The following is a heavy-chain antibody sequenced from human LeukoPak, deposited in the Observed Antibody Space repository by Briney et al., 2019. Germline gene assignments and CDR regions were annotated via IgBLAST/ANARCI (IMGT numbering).Heavy chain of an antibody. J-gene: IGHJ3*02. D-gene: IGHD2-8*01. Sequence: GGSLRLSCAASGFTFSSYGMHWVRQAPGKGLEWVAVIWYGGSNKYYADSVKGRFTISRDNSKNTLYLQMNSLRAEDTAVYYCAKDGVGFAFDIWGQGTMVTVSS. CDR1: GFTFSSYG. V-gene: IGHV3-30*02. CDR2: IWYGGSNK. CDR3: AKDGVGFAFDI.